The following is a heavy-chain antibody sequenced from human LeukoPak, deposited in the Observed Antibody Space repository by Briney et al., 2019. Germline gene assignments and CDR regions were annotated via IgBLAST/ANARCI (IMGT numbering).Heavy chain of an antibody. Sequence: SETLSLTCAVCGGSFSGYYWSWIRQPPGKGLEWIGEINHSGSTNYNPSLKSRVTISVDTSKNQFSLKLSSVTAADTAVYYCARGIGYSYGHIDYWGQGTLVTVSS. D-gene: IGHD5-18*01. CDR2: INHSGST. CDR3: ARGIGYSYGHIDY. CDR1: GGSFSGYY. J-gene: IGHJ4*02. V-gene: IGHV4-34*01.